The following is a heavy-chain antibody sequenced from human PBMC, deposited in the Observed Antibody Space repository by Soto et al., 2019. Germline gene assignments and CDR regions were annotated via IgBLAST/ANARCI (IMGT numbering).Heavy chain of an antibody. Sequence: SETLSLTCTVSGGSVSGGRYQWTWIRQPPGKGLEWIGYVHFTGGTNYNPSLESRVTISIDTSRDQFSLKLTSLTAADTAVYFCARDNMATFDYHYYGMDVWGPGTTVTVSS. V-gene: IGHV4-61*01. CDR1: GGSVSGGRYQ. J-gene: IGHJ6*02. D-gene: IGHD5-12*01. CDR2: VHFTGGT. CDR3: ARDNMATFDYHYYGMDV.